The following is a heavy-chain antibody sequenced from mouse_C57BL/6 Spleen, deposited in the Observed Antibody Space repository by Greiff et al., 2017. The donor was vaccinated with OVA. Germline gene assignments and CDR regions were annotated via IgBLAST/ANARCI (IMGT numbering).Heavy chain of an antibody. J-gene: IGHJ3*01. CDR3: ARDSSGLAY. V-gene: IGHV5-6*01. D-gene: IGHD3-2*02. CDR1: GFTFSSYG. CDR2: ISSGGSYT. Sequence: EVKLMESGGDLVKPGGSLKLSCAASGFTFSSYGMSWVRQTPDKRLEWVATISSGGSYTYYPDSVKGRFTISRDNAKNTLYLQMSSLKSEDTAMYYCARDSSGLAYWGQGTLVTVSA.